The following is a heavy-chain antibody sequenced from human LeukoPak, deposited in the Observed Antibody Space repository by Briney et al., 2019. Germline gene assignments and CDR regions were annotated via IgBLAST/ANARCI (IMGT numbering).Heavy chain of an antibody. CDR3: ASLEPPYYYDSSGPAEGMDV. Sequence: RASETLSLTCAVYGGSFSGYYWSWIRQPPGKGLEWIGEINHSGSTNYNPSLKSRVTISVDTSKNQFSLKLSSVTAADTAVYYCASLEPPYYYDSSGPAEGMDVWGQGTTVTVSS. CDR2: INHSGST. V-gene: IGHV4-34*01. D-gene: IGHD3-22*01. CDR1: GGSFSGYY. J-gene: IGHJ6*02.